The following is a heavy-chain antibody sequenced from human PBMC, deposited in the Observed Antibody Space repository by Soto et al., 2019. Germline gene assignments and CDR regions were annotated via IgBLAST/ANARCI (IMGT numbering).Heavy chain of an antibody. CDR2: IYHSGST. Sequence: PSETLSLTCAVSGGSISSSNWWSWVRQPPGKGLEWIGEIYHSGSTNYNPSLKSRVTISVDKSKNQFSLKLSSVTAADTAVYYCARGYSSSWYEGYYYYYGIDAWGQGTKVTVSS. CDR1: GGSISSSNW. J-gene: IGHJ6*02. D-gene: IGHD6-13*01. CDR3: ARGYSSSWYEGYYYYYGIDA. V-gene: IGHV4-4*02.